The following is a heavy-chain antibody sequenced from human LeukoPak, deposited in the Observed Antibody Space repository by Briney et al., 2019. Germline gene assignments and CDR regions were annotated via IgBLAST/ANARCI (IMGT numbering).Heavy chain of an antibody. V-gene: IGHV4-59*01. CDR2: MYYSGST. Sequence: PSETLSLTCTVSGGSISSYYWSWIRQPPGKGLEWIGYMYYSGSTNYNPSLKSRVTISLDTSNNQFSLKLTPVTAADTAVYYCARAHSSGWYMDHWGQGTLVTVSS. J-gene: IGHJ4*02. CDR1: GGSISSYY. CDR3: ARAHSSGWYMDH. D-gene: IGHD6-13*01.